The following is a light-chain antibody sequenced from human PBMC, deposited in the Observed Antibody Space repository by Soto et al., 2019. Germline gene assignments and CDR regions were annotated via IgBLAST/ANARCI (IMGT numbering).Light chain of an antibody. CDR1: SSNIGAGYD. V-gene: IGLV1-40*01. CDR2: GNS. Sequence: QSVLTQPPSVSGAPGQRVTISCTGSSSNIGAGYDVHWYQQLPGTAPKLLIYGNSNRPSGVPDRFSGSKSGTSASLANTGLQAEDEADYYCQSYDSSLSGWVFGGGTKVTVL. CDR3: QSYDSSLSGWV. J-gene: IGLJ3*02.